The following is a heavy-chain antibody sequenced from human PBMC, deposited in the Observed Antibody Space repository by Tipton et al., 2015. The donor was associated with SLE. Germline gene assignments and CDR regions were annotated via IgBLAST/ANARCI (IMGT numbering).Heavy chain of an antibody. CDR1: GGSISSYY. Sequence: LRLSCTVSGGSISSYYWGWIRQPPGKGLEWIGSIYYSGSTYYNPSLKSRVTISVDTSKNQFSLKLSSVTAADTAVYYCARARQQLDAFDIWGQGTMVTVSS. CDR3: ARARQQLDAFDI. CDR2: IYYSGST. V-gene: IGHV4-39*07. D-gene: IGHD6-13*01. J-gene: IGHJ3*02.